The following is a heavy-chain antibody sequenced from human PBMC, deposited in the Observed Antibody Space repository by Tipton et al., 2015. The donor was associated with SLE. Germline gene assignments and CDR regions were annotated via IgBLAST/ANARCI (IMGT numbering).Heavy chain of an antibody. J-gene: IGHJ3*02. Sequence: TLSLTCTVSGGSFSSGGYYWSWVRQSAGKGLEWIGRIYISGSTNYNPSFESRVTISVDTSKNQFSLKLSSVTAADTAVYYCARAEGSWDAFDIWGQGTMVTVSS. D-gene: IGHD2-15*01. CDR2: IYISGST. CDR1: GGSFSSGGYY. CDR3: ARAEGSWDAFDI. V-gene: IGHV4-61*02.